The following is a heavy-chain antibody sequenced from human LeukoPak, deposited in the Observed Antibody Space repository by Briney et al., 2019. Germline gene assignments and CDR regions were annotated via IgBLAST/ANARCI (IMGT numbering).Heavy chain of an antibody. CDR3: AKRDGYNSNYFDY. D-gene: IGHD5-24*01. CDR1: GFTFSSYG. Sequence: GGSLRLSCAASGFTFSSYGMHWVRQAPGKGLEWVAVIWYDGSNKYYADSVKGRFTISRDNSKNTLYLQMNSLRAEDTAVYYCAKRDGYNSNYFDYWGQGTLVTVSS. J-gene: IGHJ4*02. V-gene: IGHV3-33*06. CDR2: IWYDGSNK.